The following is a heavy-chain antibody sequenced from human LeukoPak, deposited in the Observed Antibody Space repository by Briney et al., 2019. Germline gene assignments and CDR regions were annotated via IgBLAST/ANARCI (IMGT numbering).Heavy chain of an antibody. CDR3: ARARYYYDSSGYYFDY. CDR2: ISSSSSTI. Sequence: GGSLRLSCAASGFTFSSYGMHWVRQAPGKGLEWVSYISSSSSTIYYADSVKGRFTISRDNAKNSLYVQMNSLRDEDTAVYFCARARYYYDSSGYYFDYWGQGTLVTVSS. D-gene: IGHD3-22*01. J-gene: IGHJ4*02. CDR1: GFTFSSYG. V-gene: IGHV3-48*02.